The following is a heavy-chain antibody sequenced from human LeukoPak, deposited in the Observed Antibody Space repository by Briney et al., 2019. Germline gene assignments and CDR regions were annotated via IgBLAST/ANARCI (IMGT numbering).Heavy chain of an antibody. Sequence: PGGSLRLSCAASGFTFDDYAMHWVRQAPGKGLEWVSGISWNSGSIGYADSVKGRFTISRDNAKNSLYLQMNSLRAEDTAVYYCAGGGVVYGMDFWGQGTTVTVSS. J-gene: IGHJ6*02. CDR3: AGGGVVYGMDF. CDR1: GFTFDDYA. CDR2: ISWNSGSI. D-gene: IGHD2-15*01. V-gene: IGHV3-9*01.